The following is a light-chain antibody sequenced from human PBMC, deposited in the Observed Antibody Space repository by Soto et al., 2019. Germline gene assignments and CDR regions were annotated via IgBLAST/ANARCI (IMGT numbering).Light chain of an antibody. CDR1: QSVNSY. CDR2: YTS. J-gene: IGKJ5*01. CDR3: QQYNKWPIT. Sequence: EIVMTQPPGRLSLSPGESATLSGGASQSVNSYLAWYQQKPGQAPRLLIYYTSPRATGFPARFSGGGSGTEFTLTISRLQSEDSAFYYCQQYNKWPITFGQGTRLEIK. V-gene: IGKV3-15*01.